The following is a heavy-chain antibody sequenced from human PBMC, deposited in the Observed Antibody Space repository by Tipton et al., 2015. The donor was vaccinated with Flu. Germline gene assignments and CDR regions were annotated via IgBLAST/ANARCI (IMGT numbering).Heavy chain of an antibody. D-gene: IGHD2-2*02. J-gene: IGHJ6*03. CDR1: GYSISSGYY. V-gene: IGHV4-38-2*01. Sequence: TLSLTCAVSGYSISSGYYWGWIRQPPGKGLEWIGSIYHSGSTYYNPSLKSRVTISVDTSKNQFSLKLSSVTAADTAVYYCARALVVPAAILGGDYYYYMDVWGKGTTVTVSS. CDR2: IYHSGST. CDR3: ARALVVPAAILGGDYYYYMDV.